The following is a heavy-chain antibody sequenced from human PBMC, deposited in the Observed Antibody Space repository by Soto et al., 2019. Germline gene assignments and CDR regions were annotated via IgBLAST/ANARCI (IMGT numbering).Heavy chain of an antibody. CDR3: VRGGSNYAS. J-gene: IGHJ5*02. Sequence: EVHLVESGGGLVQPGRSLRLSCTASGFTFSDSWMTWVRQAPGKGLEWVARIKPDESEKKYADSVKGRFSISRDNAKNSMYLQMDSLRGEDTAVYYCVRGGSNYASWGQGTLVTVSS. CDR2: IKPDESEK. V-gene: IGHV3-7*01. D-gene: IGHD4-4*01. CDR1: GFTFSDSW.